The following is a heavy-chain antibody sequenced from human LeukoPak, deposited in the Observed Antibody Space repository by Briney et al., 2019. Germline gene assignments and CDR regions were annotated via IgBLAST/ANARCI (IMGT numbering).Heavy chain of an antibody. D-gene: IGHD5-12*01. V-gene: IGHV4-34*01. CDR2: INHSGST. CDR1: GGSFSGYY. CDR3: ARGPARATLDY. J-gene: IGHJ4*02. Sequence: SETLSLTCAVYGGSFSGYYWSWIRQPPGKGLERIGEINHSGSTNYNPSLKSRVTISVDTSKNQFSLKLSSVTAADTAVYYCARGPARATLDYWGQGTLVTVSS.